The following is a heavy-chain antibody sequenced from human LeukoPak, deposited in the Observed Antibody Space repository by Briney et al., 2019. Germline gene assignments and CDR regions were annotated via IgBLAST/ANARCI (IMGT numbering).Heavy chain of an antibody. J-gene: IGHJ4*02. CDR1: GFTFTSYG. CDR2: ISNSGDTT. V-gene: IGHV3-23*01. Sequence: GGSLRLSCAASGFTFTSYGMNWVRQAPGKGLEWVSVISNSGDTTYYADSVKGRFTISRDNSKNTLYLQMDSLRAEDAAIYYCANLHRAPPDYWGQGTLVTVSS. CDR3: ANLHRAPPDY.